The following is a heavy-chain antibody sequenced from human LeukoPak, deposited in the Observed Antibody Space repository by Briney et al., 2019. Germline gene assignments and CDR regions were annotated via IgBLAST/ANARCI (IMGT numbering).Heavy chain of an antibody. CDR2: IYHSGST. CDR3: ARVRELGYCSSTSCSGRWFDP. J-gene: IGHJ5*02. Sequence: SSETLSLTCTVSGGSISSGGYYWSWVRQHPGKGLEWIGYIYHSGSTYYNPSLKSRVTISVDRSKNQFSLKLSSVTAADTAVYYCARVRELGYCSSTSCSGRWFDPWGQGTLVTVSS. V-gene: IGHV4-30-2*01. CDR1: GGSISSGGYY. D-gene: IGHD2-2*01.